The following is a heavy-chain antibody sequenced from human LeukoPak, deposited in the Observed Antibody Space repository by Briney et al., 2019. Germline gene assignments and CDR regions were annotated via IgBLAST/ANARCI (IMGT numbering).Heavy chain of an antibody. Sequence: SETLSLTCTVSGYSISSGHYWGWIRQPPGKGLEWIGSIHHGGTTFYNPSLRNRVTISLNTSENQFSLKLASVTAADTALYYCARGITSPGAAGALGQGTLVTVPS. J-gene: IGHJ5*02. V-gene: IGHV4-38-2*02. CDR1: GYSISSGHY. CDR3: ARGITSPGAAGA. CDR2: IHHGGTT. D-gene: IGHD3-10*01.